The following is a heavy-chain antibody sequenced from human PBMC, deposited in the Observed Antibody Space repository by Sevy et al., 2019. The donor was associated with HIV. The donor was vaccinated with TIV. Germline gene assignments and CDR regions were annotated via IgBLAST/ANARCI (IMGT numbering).Heavy chain of an antibody. CDR3: ARVRRRPPVVDSNWYFDV. Sequence: SETLSLTCAVSGASITSYYWNWIRQSPGKGLEWIAYVYHSGTTSYNPSLKSRVSISLDTSRKQFSLTLYSVTAADTAIYYCARVRRRPPVVDSNWYFDVWGRDTLVTVSS. CDR1: GASITSYY. J-gene: IGHJ2*01. V-gene: IGHV4-59*12. D-gene: IGHD3-22*01. CDR2: VYHSGTT.